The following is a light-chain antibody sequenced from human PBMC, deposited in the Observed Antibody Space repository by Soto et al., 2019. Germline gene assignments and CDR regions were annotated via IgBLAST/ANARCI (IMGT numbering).Light chain of an antibody. CDR2: GNS. V-gene: IGLV1-40*01. Sequence: QPMLTQPPSVSGAPGQRVTISCTGSSSNIGAGYDVHWYQQLPGTAPKLLISGNSNRPSGVPDRFSGSKSGTSASLAITGLQAEDEADYYCQSYDSSLSGWVFGGGTQLTVL. J-gene: IGLJ3*02. CDR1: SSNIGAGYD. CDR3: QSYDSSLSGWV.